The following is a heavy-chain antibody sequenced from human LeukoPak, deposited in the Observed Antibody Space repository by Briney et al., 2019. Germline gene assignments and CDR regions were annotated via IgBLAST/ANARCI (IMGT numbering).Heavy chain of an antibody. CDR1: GFTFSGSA. D-gene: IGHD3-3*01. V-gene: IGHV3-73*01. CDR2: IRSKPNSYAK. CDR3: TYDFWTI. J-gene: IGHJ4*02. Sequence: PGGSLKLSCAASGFTFSGSAIHWVRQASGKGLEWVGRIRSKPNSYAKAYAASVKGRFSISRDDSKNTAYLQMNSLKTEDMAVYYCTYDFWTIGGQGTLVTVSS.